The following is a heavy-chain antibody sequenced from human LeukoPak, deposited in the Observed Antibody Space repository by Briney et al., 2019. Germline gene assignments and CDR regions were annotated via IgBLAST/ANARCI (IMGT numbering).Heavy chain of an antibody. D-gene: IGHD6-13*01. CDR3: ARAGYNSSWLRDY. V-gene: IGHV3-21*01. Sequence: GGSLRLSCAASGFTFSSYAMSWVRQAPGKGLEWVSSISSSSSYIYYADSVKGRFTISRDNAKNSLYLQMNSLRAEDTAVYYCARAGYNSSWLRDYWGQGTLVTVSS. CDR2: ISSSSSYI. CDR1: GFTFSSYA. J-gene: IGHJ4*02.